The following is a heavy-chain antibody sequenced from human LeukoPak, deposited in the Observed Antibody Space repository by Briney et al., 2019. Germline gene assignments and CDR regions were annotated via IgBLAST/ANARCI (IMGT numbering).Heavy chain of an antibody. J-gene: IGHJ4*02. D-gene: IGHD3-22*01. V-gene: IGHV4-34*01. CDR2: INHSGST. Sequence: SETLSLTCAVYGGSFSGYYWSWIRQPPGKGLEWIGEINHSGSTNYNPSLKSRVTISVDTSKNQFSLKLSSVTAADTAVYYCARGRLYYYDSSGYGYFDYWGQGTPVTVSS. CDR1: GGSFSGYY. CDR3: ARGRLYYYDSSGYGYFDY.